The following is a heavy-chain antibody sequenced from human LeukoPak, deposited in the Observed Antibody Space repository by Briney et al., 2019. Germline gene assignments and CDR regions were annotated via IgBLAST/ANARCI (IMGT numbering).Heavy chain of an antibody. D-gene: IGHD4-17*01. CDR2: IYSSGST. Sequence: GSLRLSCTASGLIFRNYAMTWVRQPPGKGLEWIGSIYSSGSTYYNPSLKSRVTISVDTSKNQFSLKLTSVTAADTAVYYCARHYGPWGQGTLVTVSS. J-gene: IGHJ5*02. CDR1: GLIFRNYA. V-gene: IGHV4-39*01. CDR3: ARHYGP.